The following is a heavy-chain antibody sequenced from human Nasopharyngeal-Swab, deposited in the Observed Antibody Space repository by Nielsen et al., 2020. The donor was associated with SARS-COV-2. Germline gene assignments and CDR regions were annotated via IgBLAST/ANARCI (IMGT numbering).Heavy chain of an antibody. CDR2: INAGNGNT. V-gene: IGHV1-3*01. J-gene: IGHJ6*02. Sequence: ASVEVSCKASGYTFTSYAMHWVRQAPGQRLEWMGWINAGNGNTKYSQKLQGRVTMTTDTSTSTAYMELRSLRSDDTAVYYCARAMGSGSLSDWYYYYGMDVWGQGTTVTVSS. CDR3: ARAMGSGSLSDWYYYYGMDV. D-gene: IGHD6-19*01. CDR1: GYTFTSYA.